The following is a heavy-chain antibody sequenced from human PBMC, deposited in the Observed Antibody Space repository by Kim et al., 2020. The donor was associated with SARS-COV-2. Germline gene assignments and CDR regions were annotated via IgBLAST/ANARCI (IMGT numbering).Heavy chain of an antibody. CDR1: GGSISTRYY. Sequence: SETLSLTCTVSGGSISTRYYWGWIRQPPGKGLEWIGSIYYGGSTYYNPSLKSRVTISVDTSKNQFSLRLSSVTAADSAVYFCASSYYYDDGGSSSFDSWGQGSPVTVSS. V-gene: IGHV4-39*01. J-gene: IGHJ4*02. CDR3: ASSYYYDDGGSSSFDS. D-gene: IGHD3-22*01. CDR2: IYYGGST.